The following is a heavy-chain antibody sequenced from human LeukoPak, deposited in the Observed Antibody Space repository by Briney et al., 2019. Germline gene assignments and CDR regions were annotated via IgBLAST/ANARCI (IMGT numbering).Heavy chain of an antibody. CDR2: ISSSSTYI. V-gene: IGHV3-21*01. Sequence: GGSLRLSCAASGFNFSSYSMNWLRQAPGKGLEWVSSISSSSTYIYYADSVKGRFTISRDNAKNSLYLQMNSLRAEDTDVYYCATTIASAGNEFDDWGQGTLVTVSS. CDR3: ATTIASAGNEFDD. D-gene: IGHD6-13*01. CDR1: GFNFSSYS. J-gene: IGHJ4*02.